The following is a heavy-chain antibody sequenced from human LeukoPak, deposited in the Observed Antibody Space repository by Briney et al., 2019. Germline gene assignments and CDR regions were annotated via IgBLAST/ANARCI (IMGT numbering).Heavy chain of an antibody. J-gene: IGHJ6*03. D-gene: IGHD2-8*01. CDR3: ATRYCTIPACRASSYHCMDN. Sequence: GGSLRLSCAASGFTFSSYWMTWVRQAPGKGLEWVANIKQDGSEAYYVDSVKGRFTVSRDNAKNSLHLQLNSLGAEDTAVYYCATRYCTIPACRASSYHCMDNWGKGTTVTVSS. CDR2: IKQDGSEA. CDR1: GFTFSSYW. V-gene: IGHV3-7*01.